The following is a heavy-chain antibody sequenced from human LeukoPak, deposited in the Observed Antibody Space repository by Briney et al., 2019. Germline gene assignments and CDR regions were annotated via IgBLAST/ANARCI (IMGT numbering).Heavy chain of an antibody. Sequence: SETLSLTCTVSGDSISNYYWSWIRQPAGKGLEWIGRVYTTGSTNYNPSLKSRLTMSVDTSKNQFSLKVSSVTAADTAVYYCARDNYYDSSNYYRPFDYWGQGILVTVSS. V-gene: IGHV4-4*07. J-gene: IGHJ4*02. D-gene: IGHD3-22*01. CDR2: VYTTGST. CDR1: GDSISNYY. CDR3: ARDNYYDSSNYYRPFDY.